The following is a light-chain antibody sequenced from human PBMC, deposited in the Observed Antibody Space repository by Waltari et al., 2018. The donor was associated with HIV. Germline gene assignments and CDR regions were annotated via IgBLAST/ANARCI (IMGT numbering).Light chain of an antibody. CDR3: QSYDSANPCI. CDR1: SGSIASNH. Sequence: NFMLTQPHSVSESPGKTVTISCARSSGSIASNHVQCYQQRPGSAPPPVIYEDNQRPSGVPDRFSGSIDSSSNSASLTISELKTEDEADYYCQSYDSANPCIFGTGTRVTVL. J-gene: IGLJ1*01. V-gene: IGLV6-57*03. CDR2: EDN.